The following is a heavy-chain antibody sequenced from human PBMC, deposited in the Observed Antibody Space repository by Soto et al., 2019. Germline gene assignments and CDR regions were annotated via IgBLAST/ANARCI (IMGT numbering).Heavy chain of an antibody. V-gene: IGHV3-48*02. J-gene: IGHJ4*02. CDR2: ISYSGETK. Sequence: HPGGSLRLSCVTSGFTFTKYSMNWVRQAPGKGLEWVSYISYSGETKYYADSLKGRYATSRDDAKNSVYLQMNSLRDEDTAFYYCVRGVVVVVGSTAENFDHWGQGTLVTVSS. CDR1: GFTFTKYS. D-gene: IGHD2-15*01. CDR3: VRGVVVVVGSTAENFDH.